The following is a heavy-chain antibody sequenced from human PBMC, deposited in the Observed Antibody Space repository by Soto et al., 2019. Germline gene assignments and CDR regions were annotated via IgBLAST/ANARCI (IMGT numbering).Heavy chain of an antibody. D-gene: IGHD6-6*01. J-gene: IGHJ5*02. CDR1: GYTFTSYT. Sequence: QVQLVQSGAEEKKPGASVKVSCKASGYTFTSYTMHWVRQAPGQRLEWMGWINSCNGNTKYSQKFQGRVTITRDTSASTAYTEMSSLRSEDTAVYYCARDRLRMAARPLWAHWFDPWGQGTLVTVSS. CDR2: INSCNGNT. CDR3: ARDRLRMAARPLWAHWFDP. V-gene: IGHV1-3*05.